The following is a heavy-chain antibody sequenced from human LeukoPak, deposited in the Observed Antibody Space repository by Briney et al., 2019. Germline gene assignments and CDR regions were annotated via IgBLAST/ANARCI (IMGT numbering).Heavy chain of an antibody. Sequence: SETLSLTCTVSGGSISSSSYYWGWIRQPPGKGLEWIGSIYYSGSTYYNPSLKSRVTISVDTSKNQFSLKLSSVTAADTAVYYCARDIVVVPAAPDRWGQGTLVTVSS. CDR2: IYYSGST. V-gene: IGHV4-39*07. J-gene: IGHJ5*02. CDR3: ARDIVVVPAAPDR. CDR1: GGSISSSSYY. D-gene: IGHD2-2*01.